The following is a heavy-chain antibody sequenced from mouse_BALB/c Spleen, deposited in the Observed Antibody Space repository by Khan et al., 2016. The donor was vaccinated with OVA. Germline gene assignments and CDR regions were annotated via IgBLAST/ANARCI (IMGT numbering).Heavy chain of an antibody. V-gene: IGHV1-87*01. CDR1: GYTFTSYW. CDR2: IYPGDGNP. Sequence: QVQLKESGPELARPGASVKLSCKASGYTFTSYWMQWVKQRPGQGLEWIGAIYPGDGNPRYTQKFKGKATLTVDKSSSTAYMQLSSLASEDSAVYYCARGGITTGYFDYWGQGTTLTVSS. J-gene: IGHJ2*01. CDR3: ARGGITTGYFDY. D-gene: IGHD1-1*01.